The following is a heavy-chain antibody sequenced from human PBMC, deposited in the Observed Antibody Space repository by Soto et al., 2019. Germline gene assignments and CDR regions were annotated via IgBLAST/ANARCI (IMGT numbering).Heavy chain of an antibody. J-gene: IGHJ4*02. D-gene: IGHD3-16*01. V-gene: IGHV4-31*03. CDR2: IYHSGTT. CDR1: GGSISSGGYY. Sequence: SETLSLTCTVSGGSISSGGYYWSWSRQHAGKGLEWIGYIYHSGTTYYNPSLKSRLTISVDTSKNQFSLDLNSVTAADTAVYFCARIGGHVIAHFDNWGQGTLVTVSS. CDR3: ARIGGHVIAHFDN.